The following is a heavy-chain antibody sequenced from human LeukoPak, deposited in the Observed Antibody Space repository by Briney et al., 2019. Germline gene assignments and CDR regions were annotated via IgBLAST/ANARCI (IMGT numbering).Heavy chain of an antibody. V-gene: IGHV5-51*01. CDR2: IYPDDSDV. Sequence: GESLKISCKASGYSFANYWIGWVRQTPGKGLEWMGIIYPDDSDVKYGPSFQGQVTISADRSFNTAYLQWRSLKASDTAMYYCARVYDAWSGFSQYYFDYWGQGTLVTVSS. CDR3: ARVYDAWSGFSQYYFDY. J-gene: IGHJ4*02. CDR1: GYSFANYW. D-gene: IGHD3-3*01.